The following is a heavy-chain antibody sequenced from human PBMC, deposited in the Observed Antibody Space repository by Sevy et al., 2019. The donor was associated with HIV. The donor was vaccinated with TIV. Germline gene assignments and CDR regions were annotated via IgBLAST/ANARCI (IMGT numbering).Heavy chain of an antibody. J-gene: IGHJ4*02. Sequence: GGSLRLSCAASGFTFSSYAMSWVRQAPGKGLEWVSAISDSGGSTCYSDSVKGRFTISRDNSKNTLYLQMNSLRAEDTALYYCAKGVGYSGYDSEGLDYWGQGTLVTVSS. D-gene: IGHD5-12*01. CDR2: ISDSGGST. CDR3: AKGVGYSGYDSEGLDY. CDR1: GFTFSSYA. V-gene: IGHV3-23*01.